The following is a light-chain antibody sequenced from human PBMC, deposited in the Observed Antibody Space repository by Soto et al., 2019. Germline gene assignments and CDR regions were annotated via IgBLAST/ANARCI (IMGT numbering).Light chain of an antibody. J-gene: IGKJ3*01. Sequence: EIVLTQSPATLSLSPGERATLSCRASQSVSYFLAWYQQKSGQAPRLLIYDASSRATGIPARFSGSGFETDFTLTISSLEPEDFAVYYCQHRSNWLGTFGPGTKVDIK. V-gene: IGKV3-11*01. CDR2: DAS. CDR1: QSVSYF. CDR3: QHRSNWLGT.